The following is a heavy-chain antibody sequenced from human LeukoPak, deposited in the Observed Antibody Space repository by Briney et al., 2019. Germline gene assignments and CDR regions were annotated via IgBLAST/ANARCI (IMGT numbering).Heavy chain of an antibody. J-gene: IGHJ4*02. CDR3: ARLIAVVVAASSYFDS. CDR2: IRTKSNGETA. Sequence: HSGGSLRLSCTASGFTFGEDAMSWFRQAPGKGLEWVGFIRTKSNGETAEYAASVKGRFSISRDDSKSIAYLQLNSLKTEDTGVYFCARLIAVVVAASSYFDSWGQGTRVTVSS. CDR1: GFTFGEDA. V-gene: IGHV3-49*03. D-gene: IGHD2-15*01.